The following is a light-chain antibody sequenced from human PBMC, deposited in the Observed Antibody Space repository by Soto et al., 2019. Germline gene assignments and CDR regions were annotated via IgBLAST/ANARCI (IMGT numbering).Light chain of an antibody. CDR1: QDITNY. CDR3: QQYDSLPLS. J-gene: IGKJ3*01. V-gene: IGKV1-33*01. Sequence: DIQMTQSPSSLSASVGDRVTITCQASQDITNYLNWYQQKPGKAPKFLIYDASNLETGVPSRFSGGGSGTDFTLTISSLQPEDVATYYCQQYDSLPLSFGPGTKVDI. CDR2: DAS.